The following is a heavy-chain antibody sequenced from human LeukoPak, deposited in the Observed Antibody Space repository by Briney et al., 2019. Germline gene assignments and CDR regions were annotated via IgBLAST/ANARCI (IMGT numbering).Heavy chain of an antibody. CDR2: IIPIFGTA. V-gene: IGHV1-69*13. CDR1: GGTFSSYA. CDR3: ARGHDILTGFDY. J-gene: IGHJ4*02. D-gene: IGHD3-9*01. Sequence: GASVKLSCKASGGTFSSYAISWVRQAPGQGLECMGGIIPIFGTANYAQKFQGRVTITADESTSTAYMELSSLRSEDTAVYYCARGHDILTGFDYWGQGTLVTVSS.